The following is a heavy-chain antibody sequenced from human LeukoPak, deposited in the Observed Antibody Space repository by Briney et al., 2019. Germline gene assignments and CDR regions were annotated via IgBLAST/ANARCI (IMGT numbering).Heavy chain of an antibody. J-gene: IGHJ4*02. V-gene: IGHV3-7*01. CDR2: INQDGSER. CDR3: ARVGGVSLGY. CDR1: GFTFSSYW. Sequence: GGSLRLSCTASGFTFSSYWVTWVRQAPGKGLEWVASINQDGSERYSMDSVKGRFTISRDNDKNSLFLQMNSLRAEDTAVYYCARVGGVSLGYWGQGTLVTVSS. D-gene: IGHD3-16*01.